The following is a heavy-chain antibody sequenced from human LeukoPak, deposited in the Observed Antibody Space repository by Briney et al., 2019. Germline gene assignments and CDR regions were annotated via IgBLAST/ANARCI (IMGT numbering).Heavy chain of an antibody. CDR3: ARDRGSIAALNWFDH. CDR2: IYYSGST. D-gene: IGHD6-6*01. CDR1: GGSISSYY. V-gene: IGHV4-59*01. J-gene: IGHJ5*02. Sequence: SSETLSLTCTVSGGSISSYYWSWVRQPPGRGLEWIGYIYYSGSTNYNPSLKSRVTISVDTSKTQFSLKRSSVTAADTAVYYCARDRGSIAALNWFDHWGQGTLVTVSS.